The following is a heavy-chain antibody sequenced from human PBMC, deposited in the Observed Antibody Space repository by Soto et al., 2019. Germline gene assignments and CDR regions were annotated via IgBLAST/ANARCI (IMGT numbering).Heavy chain of an antibody. J-gene: IGHJ4*02. V-gene: IGHV3-23*01. CDR2: ITGSGGDT. D-gene: IGHD2-2*01. CDR1: GFTFSSYA. CDR3: AKGSASSRPYYFDY. Sequence: GGSLRLSCAAPGFTFSSYAMSWVRQSPGKGLEWVSAITGSGGDTYHADSVKGRFTISRDNTRNTLYLQMNSLKAEDTAIFYCAKGSASSRPYYFDYWGQGTLVTVSS.